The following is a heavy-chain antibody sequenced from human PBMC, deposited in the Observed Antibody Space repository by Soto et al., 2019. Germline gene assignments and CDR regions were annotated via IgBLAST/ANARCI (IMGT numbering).Heavy chain of an antibody. J-gene: IGHJ1*01. Sequence: SETLSLTCSVSGGYISGSDYYWGWIRQSPGKGLEWIGSIYHTGETYYKSSLRSRLTISVDTSKNQFYLHLRSLTAADTAVYYCASKCYLIWGQGTQVTVSS. CDR2: IYHTGET. V-gene: IGHV4-39*01. CDR3: ASKCYLI. D-gene: IGHD3-16*02. CDR1: GGYISGSDYY.